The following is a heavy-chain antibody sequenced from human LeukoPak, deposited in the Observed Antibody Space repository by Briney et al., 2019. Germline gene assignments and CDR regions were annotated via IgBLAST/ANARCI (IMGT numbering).Heavy chain of an antibody. J-gene: IGHJ3*02. Sequence: SETLSLTCTVSGGSISSSSYYWGWIRQPPGKGLEWIGSIYYSGSTYYNPSLKSRVTISVDTSKNQFSLKVTFVTAADTAVYYCAREVQRIDAFDIWGQGTMVTVSS. V-gene: IGHV4-39*07. D-gene: IGHD2-15*01. CDR3: AREVQRIDAFDI. CDR2: IYYSGST. CDR1: GGSISSSSYY.